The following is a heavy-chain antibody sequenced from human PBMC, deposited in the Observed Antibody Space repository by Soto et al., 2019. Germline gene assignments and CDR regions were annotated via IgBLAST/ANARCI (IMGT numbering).Heavy chain of an antibody. CDR2: ISAYNGNT. J-gene: IGHJ4*02. Sequence: QVRLVQSGAEVKKPGASVKVSCKASGYTFTSYGISWVRQAPGQGLEWMGWISAYNGNTNYAQKLQGRVTMTTDTSTSTAYMELRSLRSDDTAVYYCARDSIAARRGEEIFDYWGQGTLVTVSS. V-gene: IGHV1-18*01. CDR1: GYTFTSYG. CDR3: ARDSIAARRGEEIFDY. D-gene: IGHD6-6*01.